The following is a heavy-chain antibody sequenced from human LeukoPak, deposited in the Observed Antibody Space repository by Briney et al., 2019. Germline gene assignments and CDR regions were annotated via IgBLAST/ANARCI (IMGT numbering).Heavy chain of an antibody. V-gene: IGHV1-2*02. Sequence: ASVKVSCKASGYTFTDYYMHWVRQAPGQGLEWMGWINPNSGGTNYAQKFQGRVTMTRDTSISTAYMELSRLRSDDTAVYYCARGKIPARAIDYWGQGTLVTVSS. D-gene: IGHD6-6*01. CDR2: INPNSGGT. J-gene: IGHJ4*02. CDR3: ARGKIPARAIDY. CDR1: GYTFTDYY.